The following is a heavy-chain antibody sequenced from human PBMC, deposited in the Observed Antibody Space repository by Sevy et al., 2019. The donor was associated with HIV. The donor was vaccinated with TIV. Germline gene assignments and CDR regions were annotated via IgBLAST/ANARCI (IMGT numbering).Heavy chain of an antibody. CDR1: GLTFSTYG. CDR2: ISGDGSNT. J-gene: IGHJ4*02. D-gene: IGHD5-18*01. CDR3: AKTYADTTMDLYYYDS. V-gene: IGHV3-30*18. Sequence: GGSLRLSCAASGLTFSTYGMHWVRQAPGKGLEWVALISGDGSNTYYSGSVTGRFTISRDNSKNTLYLQMNSRRADDTAMYYCAKTYADTTMDLYYYDSWGQGTLVTVSS.